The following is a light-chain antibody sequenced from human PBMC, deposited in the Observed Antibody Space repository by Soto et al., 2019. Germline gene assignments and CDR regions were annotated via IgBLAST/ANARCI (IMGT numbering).Light chain of an antibody. J-gene: IGKJ2*01. V-gene: IGKV3-20*01. CDR3: HQYGSSPEDT. CDR2: GAS. Sequence: EIVLTQSPDTLSLSPGEGATLSCRTSQSVNNKNIAWYQQRQSQAPRLLIYGASCRAAGVPDRFSGSGSGTDFTLTISRLEREDFAVYYCHQYGSSPEDTFGQGTKLEI. CDR1: QSVNNKN.